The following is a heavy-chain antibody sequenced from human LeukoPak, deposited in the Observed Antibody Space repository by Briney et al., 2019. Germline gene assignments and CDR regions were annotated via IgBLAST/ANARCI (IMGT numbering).Heavy chain of an antibody. Sequence: GRSLRLSCAASGFTFSSYGMHWVRQAPGKGLEWVAVIWYDGSNKYYADSVKGRFTISRDNSKNTLYLQMNSLRAEDTAVYYCARSVAARRFDPWGQGTLVTVSS. CDR3: ARSVAARRFDP. V-gene: IGHV3-33*01. D-gene: IGHD6-6*01. CDR2: IWYDGSNK. CDR1: GFTFSSYG. J-gene: IGHJ5*02.